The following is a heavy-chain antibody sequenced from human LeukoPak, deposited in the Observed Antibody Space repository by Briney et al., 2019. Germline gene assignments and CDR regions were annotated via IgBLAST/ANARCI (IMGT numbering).Heavy chain of an antibody. J-gene: IGHJ3*02. D-gene: IGHD6-13*01. Sequence: GGSLRLSCATSGFTFSDYYMSWIRQAPGKGLEWVSYISSSGSTIYYTDSVRGRFTISRDNAKNSLYLQMNSLRAEDTAVYYCARRIAAAGVAFDIWGQGTMVTVSS. V-gene: IGHV3-11*04. CDR3: ARRIAAAGVAFDI. CDR1: GFTFSDYY. CDR2: ISSSGSTI.